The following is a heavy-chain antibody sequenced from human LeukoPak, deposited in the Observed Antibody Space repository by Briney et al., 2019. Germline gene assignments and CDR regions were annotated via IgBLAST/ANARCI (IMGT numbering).Heavy chain of an antibody. CDR3: VREFYGP. CDR1: GFSVNNNY. CDR2: IYSGDTT. D-gene: IGHD4-17*01. Sequence: GGSLRLSRTASGFSVNNNYISWVRQAPGRGLEWVSVIYSGDTTFYADSVKDRFTISRDNSKNTVYFQMNNLRGEDTAMYYCVREFYGPWGQGTLVTVSS. J-gene: IGHJ5*02. V-gene: IGHV3-66*01.